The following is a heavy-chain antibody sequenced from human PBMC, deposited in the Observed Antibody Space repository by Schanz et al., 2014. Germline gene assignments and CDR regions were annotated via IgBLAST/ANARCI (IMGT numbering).Heavy chain of an antibody. J-gene: IGHJ4*02. D-gene: IGHD3-16*01. CDR2: ISSTSTYL. V-gene: IGHV3-21*01. CDR1: GFTFSTYS. CDR3: ARGTPFLCDY. Sequence: EVQLLESGGALEQPGGSLRLSCAASGFTFSTYSMIWVRQAPGKGLEWVSSISSTSTYLYYADSVKGRFTISRDSARNSLYLQMSSLRAEDTAVYYCARGTPFLCDYWGQGTLVTVSS.